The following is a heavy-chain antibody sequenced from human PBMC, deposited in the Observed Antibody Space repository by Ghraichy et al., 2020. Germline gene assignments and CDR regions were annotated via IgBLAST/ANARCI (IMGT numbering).Heavy chain of an antibody. Sequence: GGSLRLSCTVSGFTFPSYAMYWVRQAPGKGLEWVSTISGSDSSTYYSDSVKGRFTISRDNSKNTLYLQMDSLRAEDTAVYYCAKVRYCSSTSCHPHCFDCWGQGALVTVSP. D-gene: IGHD2-2*01. CDR1: GFTFPSYA. J-gene: IGHJ4*02. CDR3: AKVRYCSSTSCHPHCFDC. CDR2: ISGSDSST. V-gene: IGHV3-23*01.